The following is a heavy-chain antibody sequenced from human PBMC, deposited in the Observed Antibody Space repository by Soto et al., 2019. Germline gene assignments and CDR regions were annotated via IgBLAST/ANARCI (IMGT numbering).Heavy chain of an antibody. CDR3: TTRFDP. V-gene: IGHV3-15*01. CDR1: GFTFSNAW. CDR2: IKSNTDGGTT. J-gene: IGHJ5*02. Sequence: EVQLVESGGGLVKPGGSLRLSCAASGFTFSNAWMMWVRQSPGKGLEWVGRIKSNTDGGTTDYAAPVKGRFTISRDDSKNTLYLQMSSMKTEDTVVYYCTTRFDPWGQGTLVTVSS.